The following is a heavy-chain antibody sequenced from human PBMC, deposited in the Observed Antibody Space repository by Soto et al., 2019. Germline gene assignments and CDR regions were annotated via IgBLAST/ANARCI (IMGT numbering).Heavy chain of an antibody. CDR2: IDWDDDK. Sequence: SGPTLVNPTQTLTLTCTFSGFSLSTSGMCVSWIRQPPGKALEWLARIDWDDDKYYSTSLKTRLTISKDTSKNQVVLTMTNMDPVDTATYYCARIRYYYDSSGSPLDYWGQGTLVTVSS. J-gene: IGHJ4*02. CDR1: GFSLSTSGMC. V-gene: IGHV2-70*11. CDR3: ARIRYYYDSSGSPLDY. D-gene: IGHD3-22*01.